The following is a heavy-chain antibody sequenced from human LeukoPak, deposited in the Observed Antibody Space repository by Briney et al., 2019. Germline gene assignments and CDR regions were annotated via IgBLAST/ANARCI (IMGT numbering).Heavy chain of an antibody. D-gene: IGHD3-10*01. V-gene: IGHV4-59*01. Sequence: SEALSLTCTVSGGSLSSYYLSWIRQPPGKGLEWRGYIYYSGSTNYNPSPKSRVTISVDTSKNQFSLNLSSTTAADTAVYYCARGITMVREAIPSFDYWGQGTLVTVSS. CDR2: IYYSGST. CDR3: ARGITMVREAIPSFDY. CDR1: GGSLSSYY. J-gene: IGHJ4*02.